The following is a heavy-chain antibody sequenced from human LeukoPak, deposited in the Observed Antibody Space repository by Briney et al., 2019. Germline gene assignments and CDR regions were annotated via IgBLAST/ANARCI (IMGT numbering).Heavy chain of an antibody. D-gene: IGHD3-22*01. CDR3: AKDHYDSSSFDAFRI. CDR1: GFTFSSYG. Sequence: GKSLRLSCAASGFTFSSYGMHCVRQDPPKGRQWISAITGRGGRTNYADSVKGRLTISRDKSKNPLYLQMNSLRAADTAVYYCAKDHYDSSSFDAFRIWGQGTMVTVSS. CDR2: ITGRGGRT. V-gene: IGHV3-23*01. J-gene: IGHJ3*02.